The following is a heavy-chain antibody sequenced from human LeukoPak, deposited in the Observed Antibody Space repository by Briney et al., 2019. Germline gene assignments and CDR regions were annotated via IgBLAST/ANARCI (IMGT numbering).Heavy chain of an antibody. Sequence: PGGSLRLSCAASGFTVSSNYMSWVRQAPGKGLEWVSVIYSGGSTYYADSVKGRFTISRDNSKNTLYLQMNSLRAEDTAVYYCARDLNGGYCRDRAFDIWGQGTMVTVSS. CDR1: GFTVSSNY. J-gene: IGHJ3*02. CDR2: IYSGGST. CDR3: ARDLNGGYCRDRAFDI. V-gene: IGHV3-53*01. D-gene: IGHD5-18*01.